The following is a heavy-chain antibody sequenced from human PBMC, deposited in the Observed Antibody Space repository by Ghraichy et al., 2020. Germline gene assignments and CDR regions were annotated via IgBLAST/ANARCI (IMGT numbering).Heavy chain of an antibody. D-gene: IGHD2-2*02. CDR2: IYSGGST. J-gene: IGHJ3*02. Sequence: LSLTCAASGFTVSSNYMSWVRQAPGKGLEWVSVIYSGGSTYYADSVKGRFTISRDNSKNTLYLQMNSLRAEDTAVYYCAREGGEGYCSSTSCYRVYAFDIWGQGTMVTVSS. CDR1: GFTVSSNY. CDR3: AREGGEGYCSSTSCYRVYAFDI. V-gene: IGHV3-53*01.